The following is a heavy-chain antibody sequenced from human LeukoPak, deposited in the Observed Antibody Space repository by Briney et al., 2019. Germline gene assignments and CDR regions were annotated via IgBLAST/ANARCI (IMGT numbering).Heavy chain of an antibody. J-gene: IGHJ4*02. Sequence: PGGSLRLSCEASGFIFSKYSMVWVRQAPGKVLECVSSISSSSGYIYYADSVRGRFTISRDNAKNSLYLQMNSLRADDTAVYYCAREGDYGSGSYVSWGQGTLVTVSS. CDR1: GFIFSKYS. V-gene: IGHV3-21*01. CDR3: AREGDYGSGSYVS. D-gene: IGHD3-10*01. CDR2: ISSSSGYI.